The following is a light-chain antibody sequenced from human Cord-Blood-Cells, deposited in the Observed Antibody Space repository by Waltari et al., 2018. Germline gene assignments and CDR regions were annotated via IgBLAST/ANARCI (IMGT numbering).Light chain of an antibody. CDR2: WAS. CDR1: HCGLYSLKNTNY. Sequence: DIVMIQYPDPLAESLGPRATINGKSSHCGLYSLKNTNYLAWYQQKPGQPPKLLIYWASTRESGFPDRFRGSGSGTDFTLTISSLQAEDVAVYYCQAQNTFGQGTKLEIK. J-gene: IGKJ2*01. CDR3: QAQNT. V-gene: IGKV4-1*01.